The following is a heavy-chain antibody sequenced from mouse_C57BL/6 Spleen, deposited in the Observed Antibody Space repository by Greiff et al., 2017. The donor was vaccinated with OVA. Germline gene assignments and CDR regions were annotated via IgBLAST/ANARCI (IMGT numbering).Heavy chain of an antibody. J-gene: IGHJ1*03. CDR1: GYTFTSYW. D-gene: IGHD2-3*01. V-gene: IGHV1-64*01. CDR3: ASIYDGYYVWYFDV. Sequence: VQLQQPGAELVKPGASVKLSCKASGYTFTSYWMHWVQQRPGQGLEWIGMIHPNGGSTNYNEKFKSKATLTVDKATSTAYMQLRSLTSEDSAVYYCASIYDGYYVWYFDVWGTGTTVTVSS. CDR2: IHPNGGST.